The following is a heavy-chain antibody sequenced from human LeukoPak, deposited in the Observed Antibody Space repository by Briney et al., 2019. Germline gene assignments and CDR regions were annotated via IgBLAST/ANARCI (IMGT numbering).Heavy chain of an antibody. J-gene: IGHJ3*02. Sequence: HTPSLNCANSGDSVSSNSAASNWIRQSPSIRLELLGRTYPMAKWYSDYAVSVKSRITINPDTSKNQFSLQLNSVTPEDTAVFFFKQKTAYEILTGQPNPDAFDIWGQGTMVTVSS. CDR3: KQKTAYEILTGQPNPDAFDI. D-gene: IGHD3-9*01. CDR2: TYPMAKWYS. CDR1: GDSVSSNSAA. V-gene: IGHV6-1*01.